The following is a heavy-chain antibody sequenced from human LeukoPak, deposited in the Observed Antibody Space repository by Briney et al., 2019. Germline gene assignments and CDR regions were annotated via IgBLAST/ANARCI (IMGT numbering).Heavy chain of an antibody. J-gene: IGHJ6*03. CDR3: ARVARYYYYYMDV. CDR1: GGSISSYY. Sequence: SETLSLTCTVSGGSISSYYWSWIRQPPGKGLEWIGYIYYSGSTNYNPSLKSRVTISVDTSKNQFSLKLSSVTAADTAVYYCARVARYYYYYMDVWGKGTTVTVFS. V-gene: IGHV4-59*01. CDR2: IYYSGST.